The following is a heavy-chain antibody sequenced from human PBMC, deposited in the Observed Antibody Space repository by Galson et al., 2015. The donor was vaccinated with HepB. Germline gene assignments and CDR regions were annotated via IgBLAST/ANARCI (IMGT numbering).Heavy chain of an antibody. D-gene: IGHD3-10*01. V-gene: IGHV3-30*02. Sequence: SLRLSCAASGFTFSSYGMHWVRQAPGKGLEWVAFIRFGGSHKYYADSVKGRFTISRDNSKNTLYLQMNSLRDEDTAVYYCAKVRSGSYDNWFDPWGQGTLVTASS. CDR3: AKVRSGSYDNWFDP. J-gene: IGHJ5*02. CDR2: IRFGGSHK. CDR1: GFTFSSYG.